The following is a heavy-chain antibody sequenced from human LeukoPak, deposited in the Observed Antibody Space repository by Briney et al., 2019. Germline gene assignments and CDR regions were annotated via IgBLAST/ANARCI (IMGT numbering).Heavy chain of an antibody. CDR3: ARASSSWYGGGYFDY. J-gene: IGHJ4*02. CDR1: GGSISSSNW. Sequence: PSGTLSLTCAVSGGSISSSNWWSWVRQPPGKGLEWIGEIYHSGSTNYNPSLKSRVTISVDKSKNQFSLKLSSVTAAGTAVYYCARASSSWYGGGYFDYWGQGTLVTVSS. CDR2: IYHSGST. V-gene: IGHV4-4*02. D-gene: IGHD6-13*01.